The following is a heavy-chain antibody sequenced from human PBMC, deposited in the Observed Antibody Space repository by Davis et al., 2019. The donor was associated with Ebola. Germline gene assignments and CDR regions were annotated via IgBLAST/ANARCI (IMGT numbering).Heavy chain of an antibody. V-gene: IGHV1-69*13. D-gene: IGHD1-20*01. CDR3: ARDNRRRITGNRSLHYGMDV. CDR2: IIPIFGTA. Sequence: SVKVSCKASGGTFSSYAISWVRQAPGQGLEWMGGIIPIFGTANYAQKFQGRVTITADESTSTAYMELSSLRSEDTAVYYCARDNRRRITGNRSLHYGMDVWGKGTTVTVSS. CDR1: GGTFSSYA. J-gene: IGHJ6*04.